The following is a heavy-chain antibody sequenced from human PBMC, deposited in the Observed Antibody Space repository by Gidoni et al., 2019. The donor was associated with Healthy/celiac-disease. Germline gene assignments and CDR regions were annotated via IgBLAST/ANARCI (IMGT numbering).Heavy chain of an antibody. CDR1: GFTFSSYG. D-gene: IGHD6-13*01. J-gene: IGHJ6*02. V-gene: IGHV3-33*01. CDR3: TRDGVAAAGMDV. Sequence: QVQLVESGGGVVQPGRSLRLSCAASGFTFSSYGMHWVRQAPGKGLEWVAVIWYDGSNKYYADSVKGRFTISRDNSKNTLYLQMNSLRAEDTAVYYCTRDGVAAAGMDVWGQGTTVTVSS. CDR2: IWYDGSNK.